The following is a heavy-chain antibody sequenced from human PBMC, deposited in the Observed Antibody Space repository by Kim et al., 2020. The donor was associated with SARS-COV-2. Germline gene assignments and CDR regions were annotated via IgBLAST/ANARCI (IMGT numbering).Heavy chain of an antibody. Sequence: SVKVSCKASGGTFSSYAISWVRQATGQGLEWMGRIIPILGIANYAQKFQGRVTITADKSTSTAYMELSSLRSEDTAVYYCARDSAFINSSPRNRPYWYFDLWGRGTLVTVSS. CDR2: IIPILGIA. J-gene: IGHJ2*01. D-gene: IGHD3-22*01. CDR1: GGTFSSYA. CDR3: ARDSAFINSSPRNRPYWYFDL. V-gene: IGHV1-69*04.